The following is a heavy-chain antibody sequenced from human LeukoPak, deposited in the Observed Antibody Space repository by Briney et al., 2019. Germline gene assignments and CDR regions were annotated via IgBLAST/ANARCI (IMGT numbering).Heavy chain of an antibody. V-gene: IGHV4-4*07. J-gene: IGHJ5*02. CDR1: GGSISSYC. CDR2: IYTTGST. D-gene: IGHD1-26*01. CDR3: ARDVKWELVRWFDP. Sequence: SETLSLTCTVSGGSISSYCWSWIRQPAGKGLEWIGRIYTTGSTNYTPSLKSRVTMSVDTSKNQFSLKLSSVTAADTAVYYCARDVKWELVRWFDPWGQGTLVTVSS.